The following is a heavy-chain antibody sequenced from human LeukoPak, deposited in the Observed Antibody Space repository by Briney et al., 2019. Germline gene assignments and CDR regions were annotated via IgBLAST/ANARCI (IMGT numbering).Heavy chain of an antibody. CDR1: GYIFTGYY. CDR2: INPNTGGT. Sequence: ASVKVSCKASGYIFTGYYLHWVRQALGQGLEWMGRINPNTGGTDYAQKFQGRVTMTRDTSISTAYMEVSRLTSDDAAVYYCARAGGSWDAFDIWGQGTMVTVSS. D-gene: IGHD6-13*01. J-gene: IGHJ3*02. CDR3: ARAGGSWDAFDI. V-gene: IGHV1-2*06.